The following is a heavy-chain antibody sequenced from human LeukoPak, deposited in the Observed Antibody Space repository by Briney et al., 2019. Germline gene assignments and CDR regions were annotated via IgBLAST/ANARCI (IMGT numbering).Heavy chain of an antibody. CDR1: GVTFSSSA. CDR2: IQFDGIKK. CDR3: AKETYIVVVVAATN. V-gene: IGHV3-30*02. Sequence: GGSLRLSCAASGVTFSSSAMHWVRQAPGKGLEWVAYIQFDGIKKFYSDSVKGRFTISRDNSKNTLFLQMSSLTTEDTAVYYCAKETYIVVVVAATNWGQGTLVTVSS. D-gene: IGHD2-15*01. J-gene: IGHJ4*02.